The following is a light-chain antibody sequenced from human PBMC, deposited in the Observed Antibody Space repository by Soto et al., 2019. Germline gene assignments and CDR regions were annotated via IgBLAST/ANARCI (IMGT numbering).Light chain of an antibody. J-gene: IGKJ1*01. CDR3: QQYNNYWT. V-gene: IGKV1-5*03. CDR1: QSISYW. Sequence: DIQMTQSPSTLSASVGDRVTITCRASQSISYWLAWYQQKPGKAPNLLIYKASSLESGVPSRFSGSGSGTEFTLTISRLQPDDFASYYCQQYNNYWTFGQGTKLEIK. CDR2: KAS.